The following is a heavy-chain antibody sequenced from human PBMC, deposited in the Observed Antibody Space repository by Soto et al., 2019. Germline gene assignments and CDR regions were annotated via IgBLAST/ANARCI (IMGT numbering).Heavy chain of an antibody. CDR2: ISYDGSNK. Sequence: PGGSLRHSCAASGFTFISYGMRWVRQAPGKGLEWVAVISYDGSNKYYADSVKGRFTISRDNSKNTLYLQMNSLRAEDTAVYYCAKDKRYDFWSGVPDYYYGMDVWGQGTTVTVS. J-gene: IGHJ6*02. CDR3: AKDKRYDFWSGVPDYYYGMDV. D-gene: IGHD3-3*01. V-gene: IGHV3-30*18. CDR1: GFTFISYG.